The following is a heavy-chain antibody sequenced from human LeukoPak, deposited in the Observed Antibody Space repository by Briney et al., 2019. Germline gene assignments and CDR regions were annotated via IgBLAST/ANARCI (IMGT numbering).Heavy chain of an antibody. D-gene: IGHD1-26*01. CDR3: AKDRSGGNYATFDY. CDR1: GFTFSTFA. V-gene: IGHV3-23*01. J-gene: IGHJ4*02. Sequence: GGALRLSCAASGFTFSTFAMSWVRQGPGKGREWGSAITASSGSTYYADSVKGRFTISRDNSQNTLILQMSGLRAEDTALDNCAKDRSGGNYATFDYWGQGSLVTVSS. CDR2: ITASSGST.